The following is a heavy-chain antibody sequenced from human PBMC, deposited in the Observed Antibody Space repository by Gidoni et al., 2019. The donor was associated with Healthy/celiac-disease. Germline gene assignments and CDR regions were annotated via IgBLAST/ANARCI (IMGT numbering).Heavy chain of an antibody. CDR2: IYYSGST. V-gene: IGHV4-59*01. CDR3: ARGPGIAAAGSALDGFDP. CDR1: GGSISSYY. D-gene: IGHD6-13*01. Sequence: QVQLQESCPRLVKPSETLSLTCTVSGGSISSYYSSWIRQPPGKGLEWIGYIYYSGSTNYNPALKSRVTISVDTTKNQFCLKLSPVTAADTDVYYCARGPGIAAAGSALDGFDPWGQGTLVTVSS. J-gene: IGHJ5*02.